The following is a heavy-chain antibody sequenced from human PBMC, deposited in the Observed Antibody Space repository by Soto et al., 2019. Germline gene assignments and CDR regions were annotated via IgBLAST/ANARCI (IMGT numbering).Heavy chain of an antibody. Sequence: DVQLVASGGGLIQPGESLRLSCEAFGFTVSGKKYVAWVRQAPGKGLEWVSALYDLDGTYYADSVKGRFTTSSDSSRTTAYLQMNSLRPDDTAVYSCATWHLQEHAYDIWGQGTMVTVSS. V-gene: IGHV3-53*01. J-gene: IGHJ3*02. CDR1: GFTVSGKKY. CDR2: LYDLDGT. D-gene: IGHD1-1*01. CDR3: ATWHLQEHAYDI.